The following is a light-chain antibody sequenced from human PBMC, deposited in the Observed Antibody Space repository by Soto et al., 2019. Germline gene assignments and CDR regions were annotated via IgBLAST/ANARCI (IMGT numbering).Light chain of an antibody. CDR3: FLSYNGAVV. V-gene: IGLV7-46*01. CDR2: DTN. Sequence: QSVVTQEPSLTVSPGGTVTLTCGSITGAVTTGHYPYWFQQKPGQGPRTLIYDTNNKHSWTPARFSGSLLGDKAALTLSGAQPEDEAKYYCFLSYNGAVVFGGGTKLTVL. CDR1: TGAVTTGHY. J-gene: IGLJ2*01.